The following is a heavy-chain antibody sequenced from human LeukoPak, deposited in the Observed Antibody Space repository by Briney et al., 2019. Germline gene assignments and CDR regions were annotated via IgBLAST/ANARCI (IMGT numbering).Heavy chain of an antibody. J-gene: IGHJ6*03. CDR2: IKQDGGEK. CDR1: GFTFSTYW. Sequence: GGSLRLSCAASGFTFSTYWMTWVRQAPGKGLEWVGNIKQDGGEKYYVDSVKGRFTISRDNAKNSLYLQMNSLRAEDTGVYYCAKGAEEGVVITSVYYYYMDVWGKGTTVTISS. CDR3: AKGAEEGVVITSVYYYYMDV. D-gene: IGHD3-3*01. V-gene: IGHV3-7*01.